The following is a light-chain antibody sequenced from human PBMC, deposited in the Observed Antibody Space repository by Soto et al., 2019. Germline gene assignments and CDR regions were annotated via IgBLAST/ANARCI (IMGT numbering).Light chain of an antibody. CDR2: DAS. V-gene: IGKV1-9*01. CDR1: QGISTY. Sequence: DIQLTQSPSFLYASVGDRVTITCRASQGISTYLAWYQQRPGKAPKLLIYDASTLQSGVPSRFSGSRSGTEFTLTISSLQPEDLATYYCLQDINYPWTFGQGTKVEIK. J-gene: IGKJ1*01. CDR3: LQDINYPWT.